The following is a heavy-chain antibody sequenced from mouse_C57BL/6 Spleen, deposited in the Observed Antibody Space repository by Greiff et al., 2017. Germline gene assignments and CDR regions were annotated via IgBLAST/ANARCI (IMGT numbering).Heavy chain of an antibody. CDR2: INPNNGGT. D-gene: IGHD2-1*01. V-gene: IGHV1-22*01. CDR3: ASPVTTGDYYYAMDY. Sequence: EVQLQQSGPELVKPGASVKMSCKASGYTFTDYNMHWVKQSHGKSLEWIGYINPNNGGTSYNQKFKGKATLTVNKSSSTAYMELRSLTSEDSAVYYCASPVTTGDYYYAMDYWGQGTSVTVSS. J-gene: IGHJ4*01. CDR1: GYTFTDYN.